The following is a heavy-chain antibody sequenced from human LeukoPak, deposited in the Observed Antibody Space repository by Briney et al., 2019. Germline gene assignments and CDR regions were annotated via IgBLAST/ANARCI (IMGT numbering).Heavy chain of an antibody. J-gene: IGHJ3*02. V-gene: IGHV3-30*03. Sequence: GGSLRLSCAASGFTFSSYGMHWVRQAPGKGLEWVAVISYDASNKYYADSVKGRFTISRDNSKNTLYLQMNSLRAEDTAVYYCARGGDYAHDASDIWGQGTMVTVSS. CDR1: GFTFSSYG. CDR2: ISYDASNK. D-gene: IGHD4-17*01. CDR3: ARGGDYAHDASDI.